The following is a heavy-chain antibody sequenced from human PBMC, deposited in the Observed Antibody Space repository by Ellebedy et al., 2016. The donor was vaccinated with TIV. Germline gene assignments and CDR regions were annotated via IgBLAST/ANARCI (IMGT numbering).Heavy chain of an antibody. CDR2: IKQGGSEK. D-gene: IGHD2-15*01. J-gene: IGHJ4*02. Sequence: GGSLRLSCAASGFTFTNYWMSWVRQAPGKGLEWVATIKQGGSEKYYVDSVKGRFTISRDNAKNPLFLQMNSLRAEDTAVYYCARAGGGSCTGGSCYSTNFDYWGQGTLVTVSS. V-gene: IGHV3-7*01. CDR3: ARAGGGSCTGGSCYSTNFDY. CDR1: GFTFTNYW.